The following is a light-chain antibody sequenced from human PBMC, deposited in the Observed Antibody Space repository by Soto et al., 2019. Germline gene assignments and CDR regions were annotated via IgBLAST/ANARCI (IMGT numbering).Light chain of an antibody. V-gene: IGKV1-9*01. J-gene: IGKJ2*01. CDR1: QGISNY. CDR3: QQVNSYPYT. CDR2: AAS. Sequence: DIQLTQSPSFLSASVGDRVTITCRASQGISNYLAWYQQKPGKAPEVLIYAASTLESGVPARFSGSGSGREFTLTISSLQAEDFASYYCQQVNSYPYTFAQGTKLEI.